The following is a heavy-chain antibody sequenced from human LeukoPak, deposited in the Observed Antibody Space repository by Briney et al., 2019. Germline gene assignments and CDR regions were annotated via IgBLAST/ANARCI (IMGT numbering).Heavy chain of an antibody. V-gene: IGHV4-59*12. CDR1: GGSISSYY. Sequence: SETLSLTCTVSGGSISSYYWSWIRQPPGKGLEWIGYIYYSGSTNYNPSLKSRVTISVDTSKNQFSLKLSSVTAADTAVYYCARDQYSYGYYFDYWGQGTLVTVSS. CDR3: ARDQYSYGYYFDY. D-gene: IGHD5-18*01. CDR2: IYYSGST. J-gene: IGHJ4*02.